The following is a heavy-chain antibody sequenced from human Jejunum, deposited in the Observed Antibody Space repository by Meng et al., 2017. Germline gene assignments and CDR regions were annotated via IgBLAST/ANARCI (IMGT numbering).Heavy chain of an antibody. J-gene: IGHJ4*02. CDR3: LRGRDY. Sequence: QVQLVESGGGGVQPGKSLRLPCAASGFNFTNYGMHWVRQAPGKGLEWVAVIWHDGSKVFYADSVRGRFTISRDNSHNTVDLQMNSVRVDDTAVYFCLRGRDYWGQGTLVTVSS. CDR2: IWHDGSKV. CDR1: GFNFTNYG. D-gene: IGHD3-10*01. V-gene: IGHV3-33*01.